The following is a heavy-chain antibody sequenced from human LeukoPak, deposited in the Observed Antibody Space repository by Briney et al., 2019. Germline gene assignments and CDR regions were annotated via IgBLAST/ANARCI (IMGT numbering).Heavy chain of an antibody. CDR1: GYTFTSYY. CDR3: ARALSGSYDWFDP. V-gene: IGHV1-46*01. Sequence: ASVKVSCTASGYTFTSYYMHWVRQAPGQGLEWMGIISPGGGSTTYAQEFQGRLTMTRDTSTSTVYMELSSLRSEDTAVYYCARALSGSYDWFDPWGQGTLVTVSS. D-gene: IGHD1-26*01. J-gene: IGHJ5*02. CDR2: ISPGGGST.